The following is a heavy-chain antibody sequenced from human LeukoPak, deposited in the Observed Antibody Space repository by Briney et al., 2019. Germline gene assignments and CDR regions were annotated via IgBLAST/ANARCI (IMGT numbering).Heavy chain of an antibody. CDR2: IYYSGST. D-gene: IGHD3-16*01. CDR1: GGSISSSSYY. Sequence: SETLSLTCTVSGGSISSSSYYWGWIRQPPGKGLEWIGSIYYSGSTYYNPSLKSRVTISVDTSKNQFPLKLSSVTAADTAVYYCARVLRGTLGAFDIWGQGTMVTVSS. J-gene: IGHJ3*02. V-gene: IGHV4-39*06. CDR3: ARVLRGTLGAFDI.